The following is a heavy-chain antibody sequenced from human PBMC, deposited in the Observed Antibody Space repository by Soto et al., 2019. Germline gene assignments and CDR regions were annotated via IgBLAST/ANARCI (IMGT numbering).Heavy chain of an antibody. CDR1: GGTFISYA. V-gene: IGHV1-69*13. CDR3: GRRGGSSWDTVAY. CDR2: IIPILATA. D-gene: IGHD6-13*01. J-gene: IGHJ4*02. Sequence: SVKFSCTCCGGTFISYAINWVRQAAGQGLEWMGGIIPILATANYAQKFQGRVTITADESTSTAYMELSSLRSEDTAVYYCGRRGGSSWDTVAYWGQGTWGTVP.